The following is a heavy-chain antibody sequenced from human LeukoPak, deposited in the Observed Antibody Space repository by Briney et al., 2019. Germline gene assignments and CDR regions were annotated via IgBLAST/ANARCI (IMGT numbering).Heavy chain of an antibody. V-gene: IGHV4-59*01. Sequence: SETLSLTCTVSGGSISSYYWSWIRQPPGKGLEWIGYIYYSGSTNYNPSLKSRVTISVDTSKNQVSLKLSSVTAADTAVYYCARMWEGFDYWGQGTLVTVSS. J-gene: IGHJ4*02. CDR3: ARMWEGFDY. D-gene: IGHD1-26*01. CDR2: IYYSGST. CDR1: GGSISSYY.